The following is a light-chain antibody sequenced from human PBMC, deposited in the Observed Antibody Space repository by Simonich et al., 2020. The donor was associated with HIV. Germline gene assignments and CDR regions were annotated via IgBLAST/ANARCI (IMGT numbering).Light chain of an antibody. CDR3: QQANSFPWT. J-gene: IGKJ1*01. V-gene: IGKV1-12*01. Sequence: DIQMTQSPSSLSASVGDRVTLSCRASQGVSSWLVWHQQKPGKAPKLLIYAASSLQSGVPSRFTGGASGTDFTLTLSSLQPEDFATYYCQQANSFPWTFGQGTKVEI. CDR1: QGVSSW. CDR2: AAS.